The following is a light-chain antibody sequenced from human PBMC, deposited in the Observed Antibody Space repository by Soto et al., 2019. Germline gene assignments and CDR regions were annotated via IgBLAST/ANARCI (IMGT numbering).Light chain of an antibody. CDR2: DAS. CDR3: QQFKSYPLT. V-gene: IGKV1-13*02. J-gene: IGKJ4*01. CDR1: QDIRSA. Sequence: AIQLTQSPSSLPASVGDRVIITCRASQDIRSALAWYQQKPGKAPKLLIYDASSLESGVPSRFSGSGSGTDFTLTISSLLPEDFATYFCQQFKSYPLTFGGGTKVDIK.